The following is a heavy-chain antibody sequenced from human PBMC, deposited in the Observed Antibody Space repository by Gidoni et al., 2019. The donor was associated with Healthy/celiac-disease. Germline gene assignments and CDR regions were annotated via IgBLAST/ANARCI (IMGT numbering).Heavy chain of an antibody. CDR2: INPSGGST. V-gene: IGHV1-46*03. D-gene: IGHD3-3*01. Sequence: QVQLVQSGAEVKKPGASVKVSCKASGYTFISYYMHWVRQAPGQGLEWMGIINPSGGSTSYAQKFQGRVTMTRDTSTSTVYMELSSLRSEDTAVYYCARVSVFGGSGFGFDYWGQGTLVTVSS. CDR1: GYTFISYY. J-gene: IGHJ4*02. CDR3: ARVSVFGGSGFGFDY.